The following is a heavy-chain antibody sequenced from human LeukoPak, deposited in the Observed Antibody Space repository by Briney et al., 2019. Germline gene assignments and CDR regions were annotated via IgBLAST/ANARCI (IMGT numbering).Heavy chain of an antibody. CDR2: IYTSGST. V-gene: IGHV4-61*02. CDR1: GGSISSGGYY. D-gene: IGHD2-2*01. J-gene: IGHJ6*03. Sequence: SETLSLTCTVSGGSISSGGYYWSWIRQHPGKGLEWIGRIYTSGSTDYNPSLKSRVTMSVDTSKNQFSLKLSSVTAADTAVYYRARAGVPPAGGGYYYYYYMDVWGKGTTVTVSS. CDR3: ARAGVPPAGGGYYYYYYMDV.